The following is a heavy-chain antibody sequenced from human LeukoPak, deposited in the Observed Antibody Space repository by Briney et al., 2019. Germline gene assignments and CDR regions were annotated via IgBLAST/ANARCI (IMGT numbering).Heavy chain of an antibody. J-gene: IGHJ4*02. CDR1: GDSISSGDYY. CDR2: IYYSGNT. V-gene: IGHV4-30-4*08. CDR3: ARGHDYFDY. Sequence: SETLSLTCGVSGDSISSGDYYWSWIRQPPGKGLEWIGYIYYSGNTYYNPSLQSRVTISVDTSKNQFSLNLSSVTAADTAVFYCARGHDYFDYWGQGTLVTVSS.